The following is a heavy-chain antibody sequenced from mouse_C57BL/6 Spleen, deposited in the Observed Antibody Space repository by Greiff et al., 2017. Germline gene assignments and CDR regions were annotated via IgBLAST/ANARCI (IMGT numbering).Heavy chain of an antibody. CDR1: GYAFSGYW. V-gene: IGHV1-80*01. J-gene: IGHJ3*01. Sequence: QVQLQQSGAELVKPGASVKISCKASGYAFSGYWMNWVKQRPGKGLEWIGQIYPGDGDTNYNGKFKGKATLTADTSSSTAYMQRSSLTSEDSAVYFGAGDGSSPFAYWGQGTLVTVSA. D-gene: IGHD1-1*01. CDR2: IYPGDGDT. CDR3: AGDGSSPFAY.